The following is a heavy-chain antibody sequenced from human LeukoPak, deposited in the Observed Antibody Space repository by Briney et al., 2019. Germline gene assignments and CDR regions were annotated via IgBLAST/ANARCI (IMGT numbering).Heavy chain of an antibody. CDR3: ARDWNYYAPFDI. CDR1: GFTFSSYG. CDR2: ISSSSSTI. D-gene: IGHD3-10*01. J-gene: IGHJ3*02. V-gene: IGHV3-48*01. Sequence: GGSLRLSCAASGFTFSSYGMNWVRQAPGKWLEWVSYISSSSSTIYYADSVKGRLTISRDNAKNSLFLQMNSLRAEDTAVYYCARDWNYYAPFDIWGQGTMVTVSS.